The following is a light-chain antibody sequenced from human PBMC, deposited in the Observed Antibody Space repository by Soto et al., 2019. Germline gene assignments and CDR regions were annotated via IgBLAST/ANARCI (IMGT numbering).Light chain of an antibody. CDR2: DAS. CDR3: QQFNNLPLT. Sequence: DIQMTQSPSSLSASVGDRVTITCQASQDISNFLNWYQQKPGKAPKLLMSDASNLETGVPSRFSGSGSGTDFTFTISSLQPEDIATYYCQQFNNLPLTFGGGTKVEIK. CDR1: QDISNF. V-gene: IGKV1-33*01. J-gene: IGKJ4*01.